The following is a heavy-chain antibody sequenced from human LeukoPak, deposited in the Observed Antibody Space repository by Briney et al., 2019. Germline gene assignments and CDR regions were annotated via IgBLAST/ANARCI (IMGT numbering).Heavy chain of an antibody. D-gene: IGHD3-22*01. CDR2: ISGSAGST. CDR3: AKGADYSDSSGYYHY. V-gene: IGHV3-23*01. CDR1: GFTFSSYA. J-gene: IGHJ4*02. Sequence: GGSLRLSCAASGFTFSSYAMNWVRQAPGKGLEWVSAISGSAGSTYYADSVKGRFTISRDNSKNTLYLQMNSLRAEDTAVYYCAKGADYSDSSGYYHYWGQETLVTVSS.